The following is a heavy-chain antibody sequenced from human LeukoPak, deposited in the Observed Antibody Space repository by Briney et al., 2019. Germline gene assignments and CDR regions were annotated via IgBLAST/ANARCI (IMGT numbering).Heavy chain of an antibody. CDR2: IKHSGST. V-gene: IGHV4-34*01. D-gene: IGHD3-9*01. J-gene: IGHJ4*02. CDR3: ARDFDPFDY. Sequence: SETLSLTCAVYGGSFSGYYWSWIRQPPGKGLEWIGEIKHSGSTNYNPSLKSRVTISVDTSKNQFSLKLNSVTAADTAVYYCARDFDPFDYWGQGTLVTVSS. CDR1: GGSFSGYY.